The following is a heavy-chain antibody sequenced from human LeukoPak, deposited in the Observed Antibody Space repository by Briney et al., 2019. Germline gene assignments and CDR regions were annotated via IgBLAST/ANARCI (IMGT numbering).Heavy chain of an antibody. CDR3: ARGQQLWFDY. CDR1: GYSFTSYW. Sequence: GESLKISCKGSGYSFTSYWIGWLRKMPGKGLEWMGIFYPGDPDTRYRPSFQGQVTISADKSISTAYLQWSSLKASDTAMYYCARGQQLWFDYWGQGTLVTVSS. CDR2: FYPGDPDT. J-gene: IGHJ4*02. D-gene: IGHD5-18*01. V-gene: IGHV5-51*01.